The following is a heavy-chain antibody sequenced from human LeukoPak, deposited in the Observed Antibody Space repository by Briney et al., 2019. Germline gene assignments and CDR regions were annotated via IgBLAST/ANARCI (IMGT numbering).Heavy chain of an antibody. CDR1: GFTFSTFA. D-gene: IGHD5-18*01. Sequence: GGSLRLSCVASGFTFSTFAMNWVRQAPGKGLERVSTISETGRSTYYADSVKGQFTISRDNSNNTLYLQMDSLRAEDTAVYYCAKDRGYSYGISEYWGQGTLVTVSS. J-gene: IGHJ4*02. V-gene: IGHV3-23*01. CDR2: ISETGRST. CDR3: AKDRGYSYGISEY.